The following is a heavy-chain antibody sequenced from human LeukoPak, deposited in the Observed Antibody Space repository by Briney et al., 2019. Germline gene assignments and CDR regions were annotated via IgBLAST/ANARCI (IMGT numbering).Heavy chain of an antibody. J-gene: IGHJ4*02. CDR3: ARDGYYYDSSGYYYFDY. Sequence: SVTVSCKASGGTFSSYAISWVRQAPGQGLEWMGGIIPIFGTANYAQKFQGRVTITADESTSTAYMELSSLRSEDTAVYYCARDGYYYDSSGYYYFDYWGQGTLVTVSS. V-gene: IGHV1-69*13. CDR1: GGTFSSYA. CDR2: IIPIFGTA. D-gene: IGHD3-22*01.